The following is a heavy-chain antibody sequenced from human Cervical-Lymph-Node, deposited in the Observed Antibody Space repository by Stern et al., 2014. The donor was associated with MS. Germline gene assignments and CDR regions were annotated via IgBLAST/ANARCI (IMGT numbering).Heavy chain of an antibody. Sequence: QVQLVQSGAEVKKPGSSVKVSCKASGGTFSSYAISWVRQAPGQGLEWMGGIIPIFGTANYAQKFQGRVTITADESTSTAYMELSSLRSEDTAVYYCARDRTIFGVVTSYGMDVWGQGTTVTVSS. CDR1: GGTFSSYA. V-gene: IGHV1-69*01. CDR3: ARDRTIFGVVTSYGMDV. D-gene: IGHD3-3*01. J-gene: IGHJ6*02. CDR2: IIPIFGTA.